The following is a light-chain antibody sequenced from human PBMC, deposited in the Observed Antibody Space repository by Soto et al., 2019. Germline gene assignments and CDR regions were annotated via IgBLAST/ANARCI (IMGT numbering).Light chain of an antibody. Sequence: DIQMPQSPSSLSASVGDRVTINCRASQAISNYVAWFQQKPGEAPKSLMFATSTLQSGVPSRFRGSGSQTDFPLTITNVQPEDFATYFCQQYHSLPFTFGPGT. CDR2: ATS. CDR1: QAISNY. CDR3: QQYHSLPFT. J-gene: IGKJ3*01. V-gene: IGKV1-16*01.